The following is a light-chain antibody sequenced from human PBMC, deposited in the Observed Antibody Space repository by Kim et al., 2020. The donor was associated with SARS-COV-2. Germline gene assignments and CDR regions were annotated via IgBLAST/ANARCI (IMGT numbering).Light chain of an antibody. J-gene: IGKJ1*01. CDR1: QSIIRD. Sequence: PVRDRLTVPGRARQSIIRDLDWYQQKPGKAPQLLIYGAYSLQSGVPSRFSGSGSGTDFTLTINSLQPEDFATYYGQESYSTPAWTFGQGTKVDIK. V-gene: IGKV1-39*01. CDR3: QESYSTPAWT. CDR2: GAY.